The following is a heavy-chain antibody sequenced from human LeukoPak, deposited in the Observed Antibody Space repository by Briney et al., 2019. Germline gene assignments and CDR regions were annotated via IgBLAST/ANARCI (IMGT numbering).Heavy chain of an antibody. CDR2: ISTYNGNT. D-gene: IGHD3-10*01. CDR3: ARDRVRPRDFDY. CDR1: GYTFTSYD. V-gene: IGHV1-18*01. J-gene: IGHJ4*02. Sequence: ASVKVSCKASGYTFTSYDISWVRQAPGQGLEWMGWISTYNGNTNYAQKLQGRVTMTTDTSTSTAYMELRSLRSDDTAVYYCARDRVRPRDFDYWGQGTLVTVSS.